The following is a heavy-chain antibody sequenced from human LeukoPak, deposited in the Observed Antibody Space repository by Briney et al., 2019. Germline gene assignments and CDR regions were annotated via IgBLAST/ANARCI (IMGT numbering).Heavy chain of an antibody. Sequence: KPSETLSLTCAVYSGSFSGYYWSWIRQPPGKGLEWIGEINHSGTTNYSPSLKSRVTISVDTSKNQFSLKLSSVTAADTAVFYCARRTGTYYYDSSGHSPWRYYFDYWGQGTLVTVSS. V-gene: IGHV4-34*01. J-gene: IGHJ4*02. CDR3: ARRTGTYYYDSSGHSPWRYYFDY. CDR1: SGSFSGYY. CDR2: INHSGTT. D-gene: IGHD3-22*01.